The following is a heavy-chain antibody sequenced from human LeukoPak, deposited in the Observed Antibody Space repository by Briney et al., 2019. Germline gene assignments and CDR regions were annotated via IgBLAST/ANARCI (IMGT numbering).Heavy chain of an antibody. CDR1: GFTFSSYW. V-gene: IGHV3-7*01. Sequence: PGGSLRLSCAASGFTFSSYWMSWVRQAPGKGLEWVANIKQDGSEKYYVDSVKGRFTISRDNAKNSLYLQMNSLRAEDTAVYYCARVEQLVRYYYYYDYMDVWGKGTTVTVSS. CDR2: IKQDGSEK. CDR3: ARVEQLVRYYYYYDYMDV. J-gene: IGHJ6*03. D-gene: IGHD6-13*01.